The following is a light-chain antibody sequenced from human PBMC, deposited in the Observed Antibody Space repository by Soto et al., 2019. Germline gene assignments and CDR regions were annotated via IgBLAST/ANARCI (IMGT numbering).Light chain of an antibody. CDR1: SSNIGSNT. CDR2: SNN. CDR3: AACDDSLNGYNYV. Sequence: QSVLTQPPSASGTPGQRVTISCSGSSSNIGSNTVNWYQQLPGTAPKLLIYSNNQRPSGVPDRFSGSKSGTSASLAISGLQSEDEADYYCAACDDSLNGYNYVFGTGTKLTVL. J-gene: IGLJ1*01. V-gene: IGLV1-44*01.